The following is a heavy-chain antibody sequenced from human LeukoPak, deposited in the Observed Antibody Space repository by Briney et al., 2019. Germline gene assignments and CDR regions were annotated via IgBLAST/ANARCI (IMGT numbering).Heavy chain of an antibody. CDR2: ISPSGGSP. CDR3: ARDVVPAAIPSKKTLALDDAFDI. Sequence: ASVKVSCNAFGYTFTSNYMHRVRQAPGPGPEWMGVISPSGGSPTHAQKFQGRVTITADESASTAYMELSSLRSEDTAVYYRARDVVPAAIPSKKTLALDDAFDIWGQGTMVTVSS. D-gene: IGHD2-2*01. V-gene: IGHV1-46*01. J-gene: IGHJ3*02. CDR1: GYTFTSNY.